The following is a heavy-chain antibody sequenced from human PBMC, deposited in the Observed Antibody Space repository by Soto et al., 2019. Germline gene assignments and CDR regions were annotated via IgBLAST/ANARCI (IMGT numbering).Heavy chain of an antibody. Sequence: QVQLQESGPGLVEPSQTLSLTCNVSGGSITTCRYLWSWIRHHPVKALEWIGYISHSGSTNYNPSLTIRLPTSVGTSKRHFTMTLTAVTAAETASYYCAMGAGFGGVIVRQLDQWGQGTVVTVSP. CDR3: AMGAGFGGVIVRQLDQ. J-gene: IGHJ4*02. CDR1: GGSITTCRYL. V-gene: IGHV4-31*03. D-gene: IGHD3-16*02. CDR2: ISHSGST.